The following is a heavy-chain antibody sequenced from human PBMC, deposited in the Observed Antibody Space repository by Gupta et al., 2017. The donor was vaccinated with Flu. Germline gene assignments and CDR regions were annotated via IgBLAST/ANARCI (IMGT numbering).Heavy chain of an antibody. CDR2: VNPSSGHT. J-gene: IGHJ5*02. D-gene: IGHD3-16*01. CDR3: ARSYEDGRGLDT. CDR1: GYTFTGYY. Sequence: QVQLVQSGAEVRKTGASVKVSCTASGYTFTGYYIYWVRQAPGQGLECVGRVNPSSGHTDYARKFKGRVTVTRDTSITTAYIELSGLTSDDTAIYFCARSYEDGRGLDTWGQGTRVTVSS. V-gene: IGHV1-2*06.